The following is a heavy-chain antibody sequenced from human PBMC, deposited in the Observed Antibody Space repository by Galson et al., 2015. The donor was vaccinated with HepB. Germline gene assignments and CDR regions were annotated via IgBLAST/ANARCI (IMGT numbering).Heavy chain of an antibody. CDR1: GYTFNTHG. CDR2: INPYNGHT. CDR3: ARGPTRGRVPHYDYYGLDV. D-gene: IGHD6-19*01. V-gene: IGHV1-18*01. J-gene: IGHJ6*02. Sequence: SVKVSCKASGYTFNTHGLSWVRQAPGQRPEWLGWINPYNGHTSYGQNFQGRLTMTTDTSSSTAYIDLTSLRSDDTGVYFCARGPTRGRVPHYDYYGLDVWGQGTTVTVSS.